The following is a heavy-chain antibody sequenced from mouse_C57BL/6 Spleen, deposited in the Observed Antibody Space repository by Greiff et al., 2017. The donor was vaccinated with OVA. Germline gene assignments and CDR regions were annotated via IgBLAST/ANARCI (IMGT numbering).Heavy chain of an antibody. CDR2: IDPSDSYT. CDR1: GYTFTSYW. CDR3: ARHGSSRNY. V-gene: IGHV1-69*01. J-gene: IGHJ2*01. D-gene: IGHD1-1*01. Sequence: QVQLQQPGPELVMPGASVKLSCKASGYTFTSYWMHWVKQRPGQGLEWIGEIDPSDSYTNYNQKFKGKSTLTVDKSSSTAYMQLSSLTSEDSAVYYCARHGSSRNYWGQGTTRTVSS.